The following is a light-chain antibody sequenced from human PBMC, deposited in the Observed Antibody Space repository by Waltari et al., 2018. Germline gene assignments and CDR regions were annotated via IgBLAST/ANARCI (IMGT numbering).Light chain of an antibody. CDR2: GAS. CDR1: QSVNSN. J-gene: IGKJ4*01. CDR3: QQYNNWPLT. V-gene: IGKV3-15*01. Sequence: EILLTQSPATLSVSPGERATLSCRASQSVNSNLAWYQQKPGQAPRRLIYGASTRATGVPARFSGSGSGTDFTLTISSLQSEDFAVYYCQQYNNWPLTFGGGTKVEIK.